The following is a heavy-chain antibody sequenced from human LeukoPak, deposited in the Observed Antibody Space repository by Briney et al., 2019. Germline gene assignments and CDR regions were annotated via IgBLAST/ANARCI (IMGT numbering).Heavy chain of an antibody. CDR2: INHSGST. CDR1: GGSFSGYY. V-gene: IGHV4-34*01. D-gene: IGHD6-19*01. Sequence: SETLSLTCAVYGGSFSGYYWSWIRQPPGKGLEWIGEINHSGSTNYNPSLKSRVTISVDTSKNQFSLKLISVTAADTAVYYCARGRYSSGCDYWGQGTLVTVSS. CDR3: ARGRYSSGCDY. J-gene: IGHJ4*02.